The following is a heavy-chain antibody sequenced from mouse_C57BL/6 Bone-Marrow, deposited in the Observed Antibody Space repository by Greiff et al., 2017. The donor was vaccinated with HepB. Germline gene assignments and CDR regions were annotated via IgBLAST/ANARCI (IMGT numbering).Heavy chain of an antibody. V-gene: IGHV1-4*01. J-gene: IGHJ4*01. CDR3: AVHGYYCYYAMAY. CDR2: INPSSGYT. Sequence: VQLQQSGAELARPGASVKMSCKASGYTFTSYTMHWVKQRPGQGLEWIGYINPSSGYTKYNQKFKDKATLTADKSSSTPYMPLCSLTSEYSAVYSCAVHGYYCYYAMAYWDQGTSVTVSS. D-gene: IGHD2-3*01. CDR1: GYTFTSYT.